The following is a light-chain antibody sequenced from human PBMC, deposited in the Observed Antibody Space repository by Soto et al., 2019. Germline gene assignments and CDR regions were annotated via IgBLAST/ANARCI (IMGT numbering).Light chain of an antibody. CDR3: QQSYSTPHT. J-gene: IGKJ1*01. V-gene: IGKV1-39*01. CDR1: QSISIY. Sequence: IQMTQSPSSLSASVGDRVTITCRASQSISIYLNWYQQKPGKDPKLLIYAASSLQSGVPSRFSGSGSGTDFTLTISSLQPEDFATYYCQQSYSTPHTFGQGTKVEIK. CDR2: AAS.